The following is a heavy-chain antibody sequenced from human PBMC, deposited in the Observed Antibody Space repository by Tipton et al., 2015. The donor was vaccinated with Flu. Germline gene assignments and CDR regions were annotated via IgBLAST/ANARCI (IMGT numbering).Heavy chain of an antibody. D-gene: IGHD3-9*01. Sequence: TLSLTCTVFGESVSSGGYHWTWIRQFPGGGLEWIGSIYFSDTFYNPSLKSRVTISEDTSKNQFSLKLTSVTSADAAVYYCARDPGAYYDFMTGHRTGNIYDIWGHGKMVTVSS. CDR3: ARDPGAYYDFMTGHRTGNIYDI. J-gene: IGHJ3*02. V-gene: IGHV4-31*03. CDR1: GESVSSGGYH. CDR2: IYFSDT.